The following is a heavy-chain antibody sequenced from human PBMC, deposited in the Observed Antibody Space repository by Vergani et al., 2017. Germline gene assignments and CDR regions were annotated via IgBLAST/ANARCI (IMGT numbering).Heavy chain of an antibody. CDR2: IKADGGET. Sequence: EDHLVEFGGGLVQPGESLRLSCTAAGFMFTSNWMSWVRQAPGKGLEWVANIKADGGETDYADSVKGRFTISRDNTKNLVYLQMNSLRGDDTAIYYCARHSCGYSWGQGTLVTVSS. J-gene: IGHJ5*02. D-gene: IGHD3-22*01. V-gene: IGHV3-7*01. CDR3: ARHSCGYS. CDR1: GFMFTSNW.